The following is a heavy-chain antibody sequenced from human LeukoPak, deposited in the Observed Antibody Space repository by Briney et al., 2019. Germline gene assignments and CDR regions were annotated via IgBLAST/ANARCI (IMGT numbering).Heavy chain of an antibody. CDR1: GFNFADHA. J-gene: IGHJ6*02. CDR2: ISGISGSTT. Sequence: GGSLRLSCAAPGFNFADHAMRWVRQAPGKGLEWVSAISGISGSTTIYADSVKGRFAVSRDNSRNTLFLQMNSLRAEDTAVYYCAKNYASGRGVPYAMDVWGQGTTVTVAS. V-gene: IGHV3-23*01. CDR3: AKNYASGRGVPYAMDV. D-gene: IGHD3-10*01.